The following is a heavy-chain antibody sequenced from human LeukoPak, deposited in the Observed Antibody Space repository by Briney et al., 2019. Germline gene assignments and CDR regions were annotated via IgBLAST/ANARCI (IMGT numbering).Heavy chain of an antibody. J-gene: IGHJ4*02. Sequence: PSETLSLTCAVYGGSFSGYYWSWIRQPPGKGLEWIGEIHHSGSTNYNPSLKSRVTISLDTSKNQFSLKLSSVTAADTAVYYCARVRTALITMIAPTHALDYWGQGTLVTVSS. CDR2: IHHSGST. D-gene: IGHD3-22*01. CDR3: ARVRTALITMIAPTHALDY. CDR1: GGSFSGYY. V-gene: IGHV4-34*01.